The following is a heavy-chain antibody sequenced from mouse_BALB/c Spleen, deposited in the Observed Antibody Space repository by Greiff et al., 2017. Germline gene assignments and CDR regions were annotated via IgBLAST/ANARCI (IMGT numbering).Heavy chain of an antibody. CDR3: ARAGENYGYGYFDY. V-gene: IGHV5-15*02. J-gene: IGHJ2*01. CDR1: GFTFSDYG. Sequence: EVQLVESGGGLVQPGGSRKLSCAASGFTFSDYGMAWVRQAPGKGPEWVAFISNLAYSIYYADTVTGRFTISRENAKNTLYLEMSSLRSEDTAMYYCARAGENYGYGYFDYWGQGTTLTVSS. D-gene: IGHD1-2*01. CDR2: ISNLAYSI.